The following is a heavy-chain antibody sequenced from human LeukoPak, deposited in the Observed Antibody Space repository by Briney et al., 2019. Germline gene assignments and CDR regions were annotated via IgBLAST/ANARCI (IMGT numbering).Heavy chain of an antibody. CDR2: ISSSGSTI. CDR3: ARDRRYSYSNYYYYMDV. V-gene: IGHV3-48*03. J-gene: IGHJ6*03. D-gene: IGHD5-18*01. CDR1: GFTFSSYE. Sequence: GGSLRLSCAASGFTFSSYEMNWVRQAPGKGLEWVSYISSSGSTIYYADSVKGRFTISRDNAKNSLYLQMNSLRAEDTAVYYCARDRRYSYSNYYYYMDVWGKGTTVTVSS.